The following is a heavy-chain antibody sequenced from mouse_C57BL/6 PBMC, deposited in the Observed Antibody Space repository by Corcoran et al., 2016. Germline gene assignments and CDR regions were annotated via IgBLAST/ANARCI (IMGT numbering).Heavy chain of an antibody. D-gene: IGHD1-1*01. CDR2: IFPGSGST. Sequence: QVQLQQSGPELVKPGASVKISCKASGYTFTDYYINWVKQRPGQGLEWIGWIFPGSGSTYYNEKFKGKATLTVDKSSSTAYMLLSSLTSEDSAVYFCARGGDIYYYGSRTEFAYWGQGTLVTVSA. CDR3: ARGGDIYYYGSRTEFAY. CDR1: GYTFTDYY. J-gene: IGHJ3*01. V-gene: IGHV1-75*01.